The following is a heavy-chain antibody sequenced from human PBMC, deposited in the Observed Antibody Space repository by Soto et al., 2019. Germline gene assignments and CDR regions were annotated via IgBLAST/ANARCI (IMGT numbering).Heavy chain of an antibody. CDR1: GGTFSSYA. CDR3: ASGEVFGTGVYYFDY. Sequence: VQLLESGAEVKKPGSSVKVSCKASGGTFSSYAISWVRQAPGQGLEWMGGIIPIFGTANYAQKFQGRVTITADESTSTAYMELSSLRSEDTAVYYCASGEVFGTGVYYFDYWGQGTLVTVSS. V-gene: IGHV1-69*01. J-gene: IGHJ4*02. CDR2: IIPIFGTA. D-gene: IGHD7-27*01.